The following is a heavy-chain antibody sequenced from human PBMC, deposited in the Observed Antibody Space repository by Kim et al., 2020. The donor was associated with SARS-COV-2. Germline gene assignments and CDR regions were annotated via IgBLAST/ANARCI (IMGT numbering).Heavy chain of an antibody. J-gene: IGHJ6*02. V-gene: IGHV3-53*01. CDR2: IYSGGST. CDR3: ARDSMVRGAQPYYYYYGMDV. Sequence: GGSLRLSCAASGFTVSSNYMSWVRQAPGKGLEWVSVIYSGGSTYYADSVKGRFTISRDNSKNTLYLQMNSLRAEDTAVYYCARDSMVRGAQPYYYYYGMDVWGQGTTVTVSS. D-gene: IGHD3-10*01. CDR1: GFTVSSNY.